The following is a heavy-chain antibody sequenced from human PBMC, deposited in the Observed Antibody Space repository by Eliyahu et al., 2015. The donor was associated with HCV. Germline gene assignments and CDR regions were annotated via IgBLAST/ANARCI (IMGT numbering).Heavy chain of an antibody. V-gene: IGHV3-7*03. J-gene: IGHJ4*02. D-gene: IGHD3-22*01. CDR1: XFTFSXYW. CDR2: IKQDGSEK. Sequence: EVQLVESGGGLVQPGGSLRLSCAASXFTFSXYWMSWVRQAPGKGLEWVANIKQDGSEKYYVDSVKGRFTISRDNAKNSLYLQMNSLRAEDTAVYYCARDRDYYDSSGYPSRTFDYWGQGTLVTVSS. CDR3: ARDRDYYDSSGYPSRTFDY.